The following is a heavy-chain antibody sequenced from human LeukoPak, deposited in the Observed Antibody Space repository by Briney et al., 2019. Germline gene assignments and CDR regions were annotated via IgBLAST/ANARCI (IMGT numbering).Heavy chain of an antibody. D-gene: IGHD6-13*01. J-gene: IGHJ2*01. Sequence: PGGSPRLSCAASGFTFSSYWMSWVRQAPGKGLEWVANIKQDGSEKYYVDSVKGRFTISRDNAKNSLYLQMNSLRAEDTAVYYCARNGSSSWTRFDLWGRGTLVTVSS. V-gene: IGHV3-7*01. CDR3: ARNGSSSWTRFDL. CDR1: GFTFSSYW. CDR2: IKQDGSEK.